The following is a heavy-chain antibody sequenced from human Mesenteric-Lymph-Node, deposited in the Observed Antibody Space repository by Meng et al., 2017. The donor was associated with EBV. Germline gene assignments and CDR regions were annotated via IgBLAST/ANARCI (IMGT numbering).Heavy chain of an antibody. Sequence: QVEVWESGPGLVRPSGPLALPCAVSGGSISSSNWWSWVRQPPGKGLEWIWEIYHSGSTNYNPSLESRVTVSVDRSNNHFSLKVTSVTAADTAVYYCARVGWGVRGYYFDYWGQGTLVTVSS. J-gene: IGHJ4*02. D-gene: IGHD3-10*01. CDR1: GGSISSSNW. CDR3: ARVGWGVRGYYFDY. V-gene: IGHV4-4*02. CDR2: IYHSGST.